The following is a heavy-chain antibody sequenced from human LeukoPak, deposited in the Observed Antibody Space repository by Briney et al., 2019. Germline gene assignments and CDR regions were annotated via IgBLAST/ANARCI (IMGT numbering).Heavy chain of an antibody. J-gene: IGHJ4*02. V-gene: IGHV3-23*01. CDR2: ISGSDGNT. CDR3: AKDLYGDYGDDY. CDR1: GFPFSSYA. D-gene: IGHD4-17*01. Sequence: GGSLRLSCAASGFPFSSYAMSWVRQAPGKGLEWGSGISGSDGNTYYADSVKGRFTISRDNSKNTLSLQMNSLRAEDTAVYYCAKDLYGDYGDDYWGQGTLVTVSS.